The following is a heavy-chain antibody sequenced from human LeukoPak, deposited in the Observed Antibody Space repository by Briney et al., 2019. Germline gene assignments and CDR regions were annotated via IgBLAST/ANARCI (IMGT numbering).Heavy chain of an antibody. CDR1: GFTFSSYG. Sequence: GGSLRLSCAASGFTFSSYGMTWVRQAPGKGLEWVSTISGNGGSTYYADSVKGRFTISRDNSKNTLYLQVNSLRPEDTAVYYCARDQRSESYYPWGWFDPWGQGTLVTVSS. CDR2: ISGNGGST. D-gene: IGHD1-26*01. V-gene: IGHV3-23*01. J-gene: IGHJ5*02. CDR3: ARDQRSESYYPWGWFDP.